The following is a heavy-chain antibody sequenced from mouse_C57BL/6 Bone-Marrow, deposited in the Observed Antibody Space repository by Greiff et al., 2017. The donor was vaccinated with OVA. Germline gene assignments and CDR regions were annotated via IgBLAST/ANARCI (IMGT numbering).Heavy chain of an antibody. Sequence: EVQLVESGGDLVKPGGSLKLSCAASGFTFSSYGMSWVRQTPDKRLEWVATISSGGSYTYYPDRVKGRVTISRDNAKNTLYLQMSSLKSEDTAMYYCARRDGRGFAYWGQGTLVTVSA. J-gene: IGHJ3*01. CDR2: ISSGGSYT. D-gene: IGHD1-1*01. CDR3: ARRDGRGFAY. CDR1: GFTFSSYG. V-gene: IGHV5-6*01.